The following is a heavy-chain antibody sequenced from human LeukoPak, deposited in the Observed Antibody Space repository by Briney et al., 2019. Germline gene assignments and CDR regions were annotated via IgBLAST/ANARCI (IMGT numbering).Heavy chain of an antibody. D-gene: IGHD2-8*01. CDR2: IGHNGYA. Sequence: SETLSLTCGVYGVSFIGNYWSWIRQPPGKGPEWIGEIGHNGYAQYNPSLKSRVTISLDTSEKQFSLKLSSVTAADTGVYYCARIRCGHTDGVCYNYWGRGTLVTVSS. CDR1: GVSFIGNY. V-gene: IGHV4-34*01. CDR3: ARIRCGHTDGVCYNY. J-gene: IGHJ4*02.